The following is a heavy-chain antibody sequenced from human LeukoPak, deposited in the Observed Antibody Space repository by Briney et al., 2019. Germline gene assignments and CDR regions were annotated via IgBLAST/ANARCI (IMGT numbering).Heavy chain of an antibody. CDR3: AGVPQDYGDLMYYFEY. Sequence: GGSLRLSCAASGFTFSSDSMNWVRQAPGKGLEWFSSISGSSSYIYYADSVKGRFTISRDNAKNLLYLQMNSLRVEDTAVYYCAGVPQDYGDLMYYFEYGGQGTLVTVS. D-gene: IGHD4-17*01. V-gene: IGHV3-21*01. J-gene: IGHJ4*02. CDR1: GFTFSSDS. CDR2: ISGSSSYI.